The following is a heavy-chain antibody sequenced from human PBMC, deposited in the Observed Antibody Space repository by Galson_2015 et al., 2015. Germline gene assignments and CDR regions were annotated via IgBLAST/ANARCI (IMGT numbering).Heavy chain of an antibody. Sequence: SLRLSCAASGFTFSSYGMHWVRQAPGKGLEWVAVISYDGSNKYYADSVKGRFTISRDNSKNTLYLQMNSLRAEDTAVYYCAKDYDSSGYSGGHIDYWGQGTLVTVSS. V-gene: IGHV3-30*18. D-gene: IGHD3-22*01. J-gene: IGHJ4*02. CDR3: AKDYDSSGYSGGHIDY. CDR1: GFTFSSYG. CDR2: ISYDGSNK.